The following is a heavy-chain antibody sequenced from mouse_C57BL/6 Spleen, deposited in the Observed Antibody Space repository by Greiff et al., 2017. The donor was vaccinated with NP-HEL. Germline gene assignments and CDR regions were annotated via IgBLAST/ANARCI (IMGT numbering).Heavy chain of an antibody. CDR2: IYPGDGDT. D-gene: IGHD1-1*01. CDR1: GYAFSSYW. Sequence: VKLLESGAELVQPGASVKISCKASGYAFSSYWMNWVQQRPGKGLAWIGQIYPGDGDTNYNGKFKGKATLTADKSSSTAYMQLSRLTTEDSAVDFCARGDYGKGRIDDWGQGTTLTGSS. V-gene: IGHV1-80*01. CDR3: ARGDYGKGRIDD. J-gene: IGHJ2*01.